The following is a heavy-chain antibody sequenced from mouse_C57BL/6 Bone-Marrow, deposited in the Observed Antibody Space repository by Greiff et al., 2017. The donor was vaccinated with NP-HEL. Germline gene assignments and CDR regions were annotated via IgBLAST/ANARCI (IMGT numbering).Heavy chain of an antibody. D-gene: IGHD1-1*01. Sequence: EVKVVESGGDLVKPGGSLKLSCAASGFTFSSYAMSWVRQTPEKRLEWVATISDGGSYTYYPDNVKGRFTISRDNAKNNLYLQMSHLKSEDTAMYYCARDPNYGSSRLDYWGQGTTLTVSS. CDR2: ISDGGSYT. V-gene: IGHV5-4*01. J-gene: IGHJ2*01. CDR1: GFTFSSYA. CDR3: ARDPNYGSSRLDY.